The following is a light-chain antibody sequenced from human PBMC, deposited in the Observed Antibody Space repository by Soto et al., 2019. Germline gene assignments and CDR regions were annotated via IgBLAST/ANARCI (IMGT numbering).Light chain of an antibody. J-gene: IGKJ1*01. CDR2: MAS. CDR3: QHYNSYSEA. CDR1: QTISSW. V-gene: IGKV1-5*03. Sequence: DIQMTQSPSTLSGSVGVRVTITCRASQTISSWLAWYQQKPGKAPKLLIYMASTLKSGVPSRFSGSGSGTEFTLTISSLQPDDFATYYCQHYNSYSEAFGQGTKVDIK.